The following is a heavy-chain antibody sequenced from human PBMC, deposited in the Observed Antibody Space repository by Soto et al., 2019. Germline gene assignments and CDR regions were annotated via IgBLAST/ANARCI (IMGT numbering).Heavy chain of an antibody. Sequence: QVQLVQSGAEVKKPGSSVKVSCKASGGTFSSYAISWVRQAPGQGLEWMGGIIPISDTTNYAQKFKGRVTITADESTSTAYMELSSLRSEDTAVYYCARSQGSSTSLEIYYYYYYGMDVWGQGTKVTVSS. CDR3: ARSQGSSTSLEIYYYYYYGMDV. J-gene: IGHJ6*02. D-gene: IGHD2-2*01. CDR2: IIPISDTT. V-gene: IGHV1-69*01. CDR1: GGTFSSYA.